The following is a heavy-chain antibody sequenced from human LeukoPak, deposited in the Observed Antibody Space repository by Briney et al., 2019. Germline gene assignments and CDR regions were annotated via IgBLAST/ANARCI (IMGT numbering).Heavy chain of an antibody. CDR3: ARGKWLLLEMGAFDI. CDR2: IKQDGSEK. V-gene: IGHV3-7*01. D-gene: IGHD3-22*01. J-gene: IGHJ3*02. Sequence: GGSLRLSCAASGFTFSSYWMSWVRQAPGKGLEWVANIKQDGSEKYYVDSVKGRFTISRDNAKNSLYLQMNSLRAEDTAVYYCARGKWLLLEMGAFDIWGQGTMVTVSS. CDR1: GFTFSSYW.